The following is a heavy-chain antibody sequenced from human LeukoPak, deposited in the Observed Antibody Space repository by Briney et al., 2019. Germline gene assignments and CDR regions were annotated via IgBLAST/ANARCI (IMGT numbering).Heavy chain of an antibody. J-gene: IGHJ5*02. D-gene: IGHD5-18*01. CDR1: GFTFSSYA. Sequence: GGSLRLSCAASGFTFSSYAMHWVRQAPGKGLEWVAVISYDGSNKYYADSVKGRFTISRDNSKNTLYLQMNSLRAEDTAVYYCARNMDTAKSNWFDPWGQGTMVTVSS. V-gene: IGHV3-30*04. CDR3: ARNMDTAKSNWFDP. CDR2: ISYDGSNK.